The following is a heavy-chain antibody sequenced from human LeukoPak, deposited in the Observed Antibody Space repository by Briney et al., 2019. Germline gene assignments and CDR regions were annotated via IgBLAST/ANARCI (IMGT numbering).Heavy chain of an antibody. D-gene: IGHD5-12*01. Sequence: PSETLSLTCAVYGGSFSGYYWSWIRQPPGKGLEWIGEINHSGSTNYNPSLKSRVTISVDTSKNQFSLKLSSVTAADTAVYYCARVSGYDDNDAFDIWGQGTMVTVSS. J-gene: IGHJ3*02. CDR3: ARVSGYDDNDAFDI. CDR1: GGSFSGYY. CDR2: INHSGST. V-gene: IGHV4-34*01.